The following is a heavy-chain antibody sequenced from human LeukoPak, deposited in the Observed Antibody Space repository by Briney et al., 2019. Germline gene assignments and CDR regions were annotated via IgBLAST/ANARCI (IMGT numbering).Heavy chain of an antibody. J-gene: IGHJ5*02. CDR2: ISSATSTI. CDR1: GFTFSSSG. Sequence: PGGSLRLSCAASGFTFSSSGMNWVRQAPGKGLEWVSYISSATSTIYYADSVKGRFTISRDNAKNSLYLQMNSLRAEDTAVYYCASAVTYYGGDWFDPRGQGTLVTVSS. CDR3: ASAVTYYGGDWFDP. V-gene: IGHV3-48*04. D-gene: IGHD4-23*01.